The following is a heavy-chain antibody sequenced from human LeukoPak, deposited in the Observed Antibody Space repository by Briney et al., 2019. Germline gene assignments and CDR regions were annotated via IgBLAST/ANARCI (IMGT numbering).Heavy chain of an antibody. CDR2: IYYSGGT. D-gene: IGHD2-8*01. CDR3: ARHALMGRPSHYYYYMDV. V-gene: IGHV4-59*08. J-gene: IGHJ6*03. CDR1: GGSISSYS. Sequence: SETLSLTCTVSGGSISSYSWSWIRQPPGKGLDYIGSIYYSGGTDYNPSLKSRVTISVDTSKNQFSLKLSSVTAADTAVYYCARHALMGRPSHYYYYMDVWGKGTTVTVSS.